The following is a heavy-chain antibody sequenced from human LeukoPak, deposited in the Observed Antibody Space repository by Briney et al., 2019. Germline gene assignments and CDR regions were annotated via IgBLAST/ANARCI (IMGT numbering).Heavy chain of an antibody. J-gene: IGHJ3*02. CDR1: GYTFSSYG. V-gene: IGHV1-2*02. D-gene: IGHD3-22*01. CDR3: AREADYYYISGYHDAFDI. CDR2: ITPNSGGT. Sequence: ASVKVSFKASGYTFSSYGISWVRQAPGQGLERMGWITPNSGGTNYAQKFQGRVTMTRDTSISTAYMELSRLRSDDTAVYYCAREADYYYISGYHDAFDIWGQGTMVTVSS.